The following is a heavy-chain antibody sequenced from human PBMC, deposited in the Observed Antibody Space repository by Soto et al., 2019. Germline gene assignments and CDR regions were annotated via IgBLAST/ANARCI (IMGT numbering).Heavy chain of an antibody. Sequence: QVQLVESGGGVVQPGRSLRLSCAASGFTFSSYAMHWVRQAPGKGLEWVAVISYDGSNKYYADSVKGRFTSSRDNSKNTLYLQMNSLRAEDTAVYYCARDLGSYPYDAFDIWGQGTMVTVSS. CDR3: ARDLGSYPYDAFDI. CDR1: GFTFSSYA. D-gene: IGHD1-26*01. V-gene: IGHV3-30-3*01. J-gene: IGHJ3*02. CDR2: ISYDGSNK.